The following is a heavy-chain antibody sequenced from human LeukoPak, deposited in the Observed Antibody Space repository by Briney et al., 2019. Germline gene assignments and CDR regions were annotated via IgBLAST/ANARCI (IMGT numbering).Heavy chain of an antibody. J-gene: IGHJ4*02. V-gene: IGHV3-30*02. CDR1: GLTFSSYG. CDR3: AILPYCSGGRCYSDGY. Sequence: GGSLRLSCAASGLTFSSYGMHWVRKAPGKGLEWVAFIRYDGSNKYYADSVKGRFTISRDNSKNTLYLQMNSLRAEDTAVYYCAILPYCSGGRCYSDGYWGQGTLVTVSS. CDR2: IRYDGSNK. D-gene: IGHD2-15*01.